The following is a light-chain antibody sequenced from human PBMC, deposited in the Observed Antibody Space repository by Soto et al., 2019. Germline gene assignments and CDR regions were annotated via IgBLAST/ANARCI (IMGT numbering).Light chain of an antibody. J-gene: IGKJ4*01. CDR1: QSVGSN. Sequence: EIVMTQSPATLSVSPGEIATLSCRSSQSVGSNLAWYLQKPGQGPRLLIYGASTRATGVPARFSGGGSGKQFTLTISSLQFEDFVIYYCQQYDSWLTFGGGTKVDIK. V-gene: IGKV3-15*01. CDR2: GAS. CDR3: QQYDSWLT.